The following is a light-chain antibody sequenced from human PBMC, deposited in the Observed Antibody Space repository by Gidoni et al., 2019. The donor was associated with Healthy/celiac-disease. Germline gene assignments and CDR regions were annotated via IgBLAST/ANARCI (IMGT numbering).Light chain of an antibody. J-gene: IGLJ3*02. Sequence: SYALTPPPSVSVAPGQTARITCGGNNIGSKRVHWYQQKPGQAPVLVIYYDSDRPSGIPERFSGSNSGNTATLTISRVEAGDEADYYCQVWDSSSDHWVFGGGTKLTVL. CDR1: NIGSKR. CDR3: QVWDSSSDHWV. CDR2: YDS. V-gene: IGLV3-21*04.